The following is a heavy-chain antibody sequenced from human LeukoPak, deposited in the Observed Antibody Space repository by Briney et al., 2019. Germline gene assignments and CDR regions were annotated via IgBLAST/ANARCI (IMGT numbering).Heavy chain of an antibody. V-gene: IGHV3-23*01. D-gene: IGHD6-19*01. CDR1: GFTFSSYA. CDR3: AKPCRSGLSPFDAFDI. Sequence: QSGVSLRLYCAASGFTFSSYAMSWVRQAPGKGLEWVSANSGSGDSTYYADSVKRRFTISRDNSKNTLYLQLNSLRAEDTDIYYCAKPCRSGLSPFDAFDIWGQGTMVTVSS. J-gene: IGHJ3*02. CDR2: NSGSGDST.